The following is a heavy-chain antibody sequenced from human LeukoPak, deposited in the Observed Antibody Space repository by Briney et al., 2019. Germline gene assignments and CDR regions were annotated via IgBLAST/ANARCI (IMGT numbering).Heavy chain of an antibody. V-gene: IGHV3-48*04. Sequence: GGSLRLSCAASGFTFSSYSMNWVRQAPGKGLEWVSYISSSGSIIYYADSVKGRFTVSRDNAKNSLYLQMNSLRAEDTAVYYCARESSSNYYYYYMDVWGKGTTVTVSS. CDR3: ARESSSNYYYYYMDV. D-gene: IGHD6-6*01. CDR1: GFTFSSYS. J-gene: IGHJ6*03. CDR2: ISSSGSII.